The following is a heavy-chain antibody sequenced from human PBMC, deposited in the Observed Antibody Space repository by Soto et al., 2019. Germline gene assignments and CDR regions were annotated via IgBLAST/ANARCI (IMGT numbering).Heavy chain of an antibody. V-gene: IGHV3-64D*06. CDR3: VKGLFMFDH. CDR1: GFTFSSYA. J-gene: IGHJ5*02. D-gene: IGHD3-3*01. CDR2: IISNGGST. Sequence: XRSRRPSGSASGFTFSSYAIHWVRQAPGKGLEYVSAIISNGGSTYYADSVKGRFTISRDNSKNTLYLQMSSLRAEDTAVYYCVKGLFMFDHWGQGTLVTVSS.